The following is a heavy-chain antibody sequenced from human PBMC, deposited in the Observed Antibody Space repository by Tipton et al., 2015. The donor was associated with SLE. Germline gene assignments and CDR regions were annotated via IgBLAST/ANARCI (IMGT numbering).Heavy chain of an antibody. CDR3: ARAVTTVVTRAYWYFDL. CDR2: IYHRGGT. CDR1: GGSFSGYY. J-gene: IGHJ2*01. Sequence: LRLSCAVYGGSFSGYYWSWIRQPPGKGLEWIGSIYHRGGTYYNPSLKSRVTISVDTSKNLFSLKLSSVTAADTAVYYCARAVTTVVTRAYWYFDLWGRGTLVTVSS. V-gene: IGHV4-34*01. D-gene: IGHD4-23*01.